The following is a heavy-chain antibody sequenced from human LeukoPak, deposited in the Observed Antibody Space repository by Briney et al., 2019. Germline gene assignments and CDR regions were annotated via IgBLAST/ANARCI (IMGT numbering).Heavy chain of an antibody. D-gene: IGHD5-12*01. CDR3: ARGTHYSGYDWSMPY. J-gene: IGHJ4*02. CDR2: ISSSGSTI. V-gene: IGHV3-11*04. CDR1: GFTFSDYY. Sequence: GGSLRLSCAASGFTFSDYYMSWIRQAPGKGLEWVSYISSSGSTIYYADSVKGRFTISRDNAKNTMYLQMNSLRAEDTAVYDCARGTHYSGYDWSMPYWGQGTLVTVSS.